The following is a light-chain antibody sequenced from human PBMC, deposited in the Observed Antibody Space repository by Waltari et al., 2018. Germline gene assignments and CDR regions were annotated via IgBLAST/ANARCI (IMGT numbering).Light chain of an antibody. Sequence: EIVMTQSPATLSVSPGERATLSCSASQSVSSKLAWYQQKPGQAPRLLIYGASTRATAIPARFSGSGSGTEFTLTISSLQSEDFAVYYCQQYSNWPYTFGQGTKLEIK. CDR3: QQYSNWPYT. V-gene: IGKV3-15*01. CDR2: GAS. J-gene: IGKJ2*01. CDR1: QSVSSK.